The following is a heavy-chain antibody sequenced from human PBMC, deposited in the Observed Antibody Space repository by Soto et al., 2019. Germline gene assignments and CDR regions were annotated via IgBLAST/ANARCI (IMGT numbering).Heavy chain of an antibody. V-gene: IGHV1-18*04. CDR1: GYSFATYG. CDR3: ATEPIYYNDGSCNYPLGH. D-gene: IGHD3-22*01. J-gene: IGHJ4*02. Sequence: ASVKVSCKDSGYSFATYGFSWVRQAPGQGLECVGRISAHNGDTHYSQKFQGRVTLTTDTSTNTGYMELRSLTSDDTAVYFCATEPIYYNDGSCNYPLGHWGEVTMVAVYS. CDR2: ISAHNGDT.